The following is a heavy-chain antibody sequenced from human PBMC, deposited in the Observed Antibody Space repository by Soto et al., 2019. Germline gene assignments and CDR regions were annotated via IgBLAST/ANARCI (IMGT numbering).Heavy chain of an antibody. CDR3: VTEQLDY. CDR1: GFTFSSYG. D-gene: IGHD6-13*01. CDR2: ISYDGSNK. Sequence: QVQLVESGGGVVQPGRSLRLSCAASGFTFSSYGMHWVRQAPGKGLEWVAVISYDGSNKYYADSVKGRFTISRDNSKNTLYLQMNSLRAEDTAVYYCVTEQLDYLGQGTLVTVSS. V-gene: IGHV3-30*03. J-gene: IGHJ4*02.